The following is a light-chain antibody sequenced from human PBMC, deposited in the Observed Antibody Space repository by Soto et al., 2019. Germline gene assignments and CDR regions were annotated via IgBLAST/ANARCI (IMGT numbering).Light chain of an antibody. CDR1: QSISSW. CDR3: LQDYNYPWT. J-gene: IGKJ1*01. CDR2: KAS. Sequence: DIQMTQSPSTLSASIVGRVTITCRASQSISSWLAWYQQKPGKAPKLLIYKASSLQSGVPSRFSGSGSGTDFTLTISSLQPEDFATYYCLQDYNYPWTFGQGTKVDIK. V-gene: IGKV1-5*03.